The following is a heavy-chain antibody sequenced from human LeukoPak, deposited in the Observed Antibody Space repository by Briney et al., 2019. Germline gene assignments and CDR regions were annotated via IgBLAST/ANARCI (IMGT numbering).Heavy chain of an antibody. V-gene: IGHV3-21*01. CDR1: GLIFHDYS. J-gene: IGHJ4*02. CDR3: ARDSGGDDYFDF. CDR2: ISGPSDYT. Sequence: PGGSLRLSCVVSGLIFHDYSMNWVRQAPGKGLEWVSSISGPSDYTYYTDSVKGRFTISRDNARNSLYLQMNSLRADDTAIYYCARDSGGDDYFDFWGQGTLVTVSS. D-gene: IGHD2-21*01.